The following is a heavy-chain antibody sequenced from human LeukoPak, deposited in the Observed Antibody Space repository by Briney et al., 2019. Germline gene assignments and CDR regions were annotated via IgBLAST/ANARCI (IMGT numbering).Heavy chain of an antibody. V-gene: IGHV5-51*01. CDR3: VGGQQCDY. CDR1: GFSFATYW. J-gene: IGHJ4*02. Sequence: GESLKISCKGSGFSFATYWIAGVRQTPGKGLEWMGIIYVDDSDTRYNPSFQGQVTMSADKSISTAYLQWSSLKASDTAMYFCVGGQQCDYWGQGTLVTVSS. CDR2: IYVDDSDT. D-gene: IGHD5-18*01.